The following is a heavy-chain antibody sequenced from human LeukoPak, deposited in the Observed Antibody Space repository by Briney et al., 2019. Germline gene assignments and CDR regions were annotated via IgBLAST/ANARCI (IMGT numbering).Heavy chain of an antibody. V-gene: IGHV3-48*04. Sequence: PGGSLRLSCTASGFTFSSYSMIWVRQAPGKGLGWLSFIGIVGSPIYQVDSVKGRFTISRDNAKNSLYLQMNSLRTEDTAVYYCARVSFTRPYYFDKWGQGTPVTVSS. J-gene: IGHJ4*02. CDR3: ARVSFTRPYYFDK. CDR1: GFTFSSYS. CDR2: IGIVGSPI.